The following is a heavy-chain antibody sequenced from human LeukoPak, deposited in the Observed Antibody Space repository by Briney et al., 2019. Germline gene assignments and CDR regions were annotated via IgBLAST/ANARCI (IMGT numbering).Heavy chain of an antibody. V-gene: IGHV3-13*04. J-gene: IGHJ2*01. CDR2: ISTAADT. Sequence: GGSLRLSCAASGFTFSSYDMHWVRQGTGKRLEWVSAISTAADTCYPGSVKGRFTISRENGNDSLYLQMNSLRAGDTAVYYCVRATSGFDLWGRGTLVTVSS. D-gene: IGHD1-26*01. CDR3: VRATSGFDL. CDR1: GFTFSSYD.